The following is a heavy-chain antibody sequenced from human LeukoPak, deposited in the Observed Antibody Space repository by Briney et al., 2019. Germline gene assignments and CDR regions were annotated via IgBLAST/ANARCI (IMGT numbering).Heavy chain of an antibody. CDR1: GFIFTSYA. D-gene: IGHD4/OR15-4a*01. CDR3: ARRAGAYSHPYDY. V-gene: IGHV3-23*01. Sequence: GESLRLSCAASGFIFTSYAMTWVRQAPGKGLEWVSGISGSGDSTYYADSVKGRFTISRDNSKNTLYLQMNSLRAEDTAVYYCARRAGAYSHPYDYWGQGTLVTVSS. CDR2: ISGSGDST. J-gene: IGHJ4*02.